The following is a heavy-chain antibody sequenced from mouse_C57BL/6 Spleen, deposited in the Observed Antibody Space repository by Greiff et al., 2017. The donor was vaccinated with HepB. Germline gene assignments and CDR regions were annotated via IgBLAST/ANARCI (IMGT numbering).Heavy chain of an antibody. CDR1: GFTFSSYA. CDR2: ISDGGSYT. Sequence: DVMLVESGGGLVKPGGSLKLSCAASGFTFSSYAMSWVRQTPEKRLEWVATISDGGSYTYYPDNVKGRFTISRDNAKNNLYLQMSHLKSEDTAMYYCARDRYYGSKNWYFDVWGTGTTVTVSS. V-gene: IGHV5-4*01. J-gene: IGHJ1*03. D-gene: IGHD1-1*01. CDR3: ARDRYYGSKNWYFDV.